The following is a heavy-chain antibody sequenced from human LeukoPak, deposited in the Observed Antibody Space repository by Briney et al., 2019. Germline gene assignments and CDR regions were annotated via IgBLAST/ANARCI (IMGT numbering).Heavy chain of an antibody. V-gene: IGHV1-69*05. CDR1: GYTFTSYG. D-gene: IGHD3-3*01. CDR2: IIPMFGTA. CDR3: ARSTGIRFLEWLLYLDY. Sequence: SVKVSCKASGYTFTSYGISWVRQAPGQGLEWMGGIIPMFGTANYTQKFQGRVTITTDESTSTAYMELSSLRSEDTAVYYCARSTGIRFLEWLLYLDYWGQGTLVTVSS. J-gene: IGHJ4*02.